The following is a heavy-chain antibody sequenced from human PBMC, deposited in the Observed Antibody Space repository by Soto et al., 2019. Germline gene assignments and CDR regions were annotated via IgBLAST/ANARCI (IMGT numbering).Heavy chain of an antibody. J-gene: IGHJ5*02. CDR3: ARGHIVVVPTVGWFDP. CDR1: GYFISSGYY. Sequence: SSETLSLTCTVSGYFISSGYYWGWIRQSPGKGLEWIGSMFHSGSTHYNPSLKSRVTMSVDTSKNQFSLRLSSVTASDTAVYYCARGHIVVVPTVGWFDPWGQGTLVTVSS. CDR2: MFHSGST. D-gene: IGHD2-2*01. V-gene: IGHV4-38-2*02.